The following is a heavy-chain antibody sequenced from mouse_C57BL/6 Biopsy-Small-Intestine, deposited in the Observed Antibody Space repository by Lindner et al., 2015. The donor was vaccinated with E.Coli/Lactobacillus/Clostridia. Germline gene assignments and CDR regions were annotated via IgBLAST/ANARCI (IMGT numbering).Heavy chain of an antibody. CDR3: TTGELRLAY. J-gene: IGHJ3*01. CDR1: GFNINYYY. CDR2: IAPEDGET. Sequence: VQLQESGAELVKPGASVKLSCTASGFNINYYYIHWVKQRTDQGLEWIGRIAPEDGETRYVPKFQGKATITVDTSSNAAYLQLDSLTSEDTAVYYCTTGELRLAYWGQGTLVTVSA. V-gene: IGHV14-2*01. D-gene: IGHD3-2*02.